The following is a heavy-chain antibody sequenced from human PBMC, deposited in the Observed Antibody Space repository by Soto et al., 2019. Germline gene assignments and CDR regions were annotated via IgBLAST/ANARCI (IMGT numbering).Heavy chain of an antibody. CDR1: GGSISSSSYY. J-gene: IGHJ4*02. V-gene: IGHV4-39*01. CDR2: IYYSGST. Sequence: SETLSHTCPFSGGSISSSSYYWGWIRQPPGKGLEWIGSIYYSGSTYYNPSLKSRVTISVDTSKNQFSLKLSSVTAADTAVYYCARLKRGTPDYWGQGTLVTVSS. D-gene: IGHD1-7*01. CDR3: ARLKRGTPDY.